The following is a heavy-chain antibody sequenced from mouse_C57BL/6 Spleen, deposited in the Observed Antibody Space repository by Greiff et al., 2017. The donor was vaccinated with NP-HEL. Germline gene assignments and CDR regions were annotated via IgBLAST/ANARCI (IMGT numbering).Heavy chain of an antibody. CDR2: INPSTGGT. V-gene: IGHV1-42*01. J-gene: IGHJ2*01. Sequence: VQLKESGPELVKPGASVKISCKASGYSFTGYYMNWVKQSPEKSLEWIGEINPSTGGTTYNQKFKAKATLTVDKSSSTAYMQLKSLTSEDSAVYYCARRGKNFDYWGQGTTLTVSS. CDR3: ARRGKNFDY. CDR1: GYSFTGYY.